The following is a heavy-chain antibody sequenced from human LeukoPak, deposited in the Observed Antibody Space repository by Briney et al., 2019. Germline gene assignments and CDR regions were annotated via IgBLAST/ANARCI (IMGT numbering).Heavy chain of an antibody. Sequence: GGSLRLSCAASGFTFRSNAMSWVRQAPGNGLESVSGISGSGLSTDYADSVKGRFTISRDNSKNTLYLQMNSLRAEDTAVYYCARAATDYWGQGTLVTVSS. J-gene: IGHJ4*02. CDR1: GFTFRSNA. CDR2: ISGSGLST. V-gene: IGHV3-23*01. CDR3: ARAATDY.